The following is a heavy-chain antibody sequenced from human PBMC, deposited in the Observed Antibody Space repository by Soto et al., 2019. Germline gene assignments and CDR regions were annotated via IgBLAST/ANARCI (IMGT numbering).Heavy chain of an antibody. CDR1: GFSLTTSGMR. CDR3: ARTVSSNWGSAMAHFDY. Sequence: SCPTLVNPTQTLTLTCTFSGFSLTTSGMRVSWIRQPPGKALEWLAHIDWDDDKFYSPSLKTRLTISMDTSKNQVVLTMTNLDPVDTATYFCARTVSSNWGSAMAHFDYWGQGTLVTVSS. V-gene: IGHV2-70*04. J-gene: IGHJ4*02. CDR2: IDWDDDK. D-gene: IGHD7-27*01.